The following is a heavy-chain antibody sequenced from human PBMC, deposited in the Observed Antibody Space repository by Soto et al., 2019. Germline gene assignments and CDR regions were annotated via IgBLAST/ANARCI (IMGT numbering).Heavy chain of an antibody. J-gene: IGHJ6*02. CDR2: IYWNDDP. CDR1: GFSLSTRGMG. CDR3: AQTTAEYGMDV. V-gene: IGHV2-5*01. Sequence: SGPTLVNPTETLTLTCTFSGFSLSTRGMGVAWIRQPPGRALEWLALIYWNDDPRYSPSLKSRLTITKDTTKNQVVLTMTNMDRVDTATYYCAQTTAEYGMDVWGPGTMVTVFS. D-gene: IGHD1-1*01.